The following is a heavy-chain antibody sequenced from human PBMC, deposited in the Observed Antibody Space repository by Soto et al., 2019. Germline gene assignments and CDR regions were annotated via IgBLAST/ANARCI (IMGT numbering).Heavy chain of an antibody. J-gene: IGHJ6*02. CDR1: GFTFSNAW. V-gene: IGHV3-15*07. CDR3: TTAPFADDFWSGYPSYYGMDV. Sequence: GGSLRLSCAASGFTFSNAWMNWVRQAPGKGLEWVGRIKSKTDGGTTDYAAPVKGRFTISRDDSKNTLYLQMNSLKTEDTAVYYCTTAPFADDFWSGYPSYYGMDVWGQGTTVTVSS. D-gene: IGHD3-3*01. CDR2: IKSKTDGGTT.